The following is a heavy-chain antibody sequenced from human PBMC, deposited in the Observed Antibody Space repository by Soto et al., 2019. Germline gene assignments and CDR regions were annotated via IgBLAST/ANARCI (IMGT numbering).Heavy chain of an antibody. CDR2: IYYSGST. V-gene: IGHV4-39*07. Sequence: PSETLSLTCTVSGGSISSSSYYWGWIRQPPGKGLEWIGSIYYSGSTYYNPSLKSRVTISVDTSKNQFSLKLSSVTAADTAVYYWPRSTGFHFASWARGPRVT. CDR1: GGSISSSSYY. CDR3: PRSTGFHFAS. J-gene: IGHJ5*01.